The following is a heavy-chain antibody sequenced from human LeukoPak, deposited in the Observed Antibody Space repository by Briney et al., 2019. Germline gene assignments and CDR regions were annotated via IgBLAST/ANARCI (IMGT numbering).Heavy chain of an antibody. V-gene: IGHV3-74*01. D-gene: IGHD2-2*01. CDR2: INSDGSWT. CDR3: VSFYETY. J-gene: IGHJ4*02. Sequence: GGSLRLSCAASGNYWMHWVRHAPGKGLVWVSHINSDGSWTSYADSVKGRFTISKDNAKNTVYLQMNNPRAEDTAVYYCVSFYETYWGRGTLVTVSS. CDR1: GNYW.